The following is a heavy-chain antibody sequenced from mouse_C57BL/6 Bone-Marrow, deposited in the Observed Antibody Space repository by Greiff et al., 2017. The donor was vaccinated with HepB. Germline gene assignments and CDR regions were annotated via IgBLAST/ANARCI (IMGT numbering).Heavy chain of an antibody. J-gene: IGHJ3*01. CDR3: ARGAYYDYDGFAY. D-gene: IGHD2-4*01. CDR2: ISDGGSYT. CDR1: GFTFSSYA. V-gene: IGHV5-4*03. Sequence: EVMLVESGGGLVKPGGSLKLSCAASGFTFSSYAMSWVRQTPEKRLEWVATISDGGSYTYYPDNVKGRFTISRDNAKNNLYLQMSHLKSEDTAMYYCARGAYYDYDGFAYWGQGTLVTVSA.